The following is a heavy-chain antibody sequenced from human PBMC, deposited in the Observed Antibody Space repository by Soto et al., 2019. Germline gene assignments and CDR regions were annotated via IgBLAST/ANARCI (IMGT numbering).Heavy chain of an antibody. CDR2: ISAYNGNT. J-gene: IGHJ5*02. CDR3: AREGIVATMADNWFDP. CDR1: GYTFPSYG. Sequence: ASGKVSCKASGYTFPSYGISWVRQTPAQGLEWMGWISAYNGNTNYAQKLQGRVTMTTDTSTSTAYMELRSLRSDDTAVYYCAREGIVATMADNWFDPWRQGTLVTVSS. V-gene: IGHV1-18*01. D-gene: IGHD5-12*01.